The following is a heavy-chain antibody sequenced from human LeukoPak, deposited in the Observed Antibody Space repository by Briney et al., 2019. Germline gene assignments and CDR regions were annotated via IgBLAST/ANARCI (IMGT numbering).Heavy chain of an antibody. Sequence: SETLSLTCTVSGGSISSYYWGWIRQPPGKGLEWIGSIYYSGSTYYNPSLKSRATISVDTSKNQFSLKLSSVTAADTAVYYCARAYSSSWYFNWFDPWGQGTLVTVSS. CDR2: IYYSGST. D-gene: IGHD6-13*01. J-gene: IGHJ5*02. CDR3: ARAYSSSWYFNWFDP. V-gene: IGHV4-39*07. CDR1: GGSISSYY.